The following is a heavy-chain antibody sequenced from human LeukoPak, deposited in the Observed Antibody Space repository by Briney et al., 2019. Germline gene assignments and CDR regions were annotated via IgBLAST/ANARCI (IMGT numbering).Heavy chain of an antibody. V-gene: IGHV3-21*01. Sequence: GGSLRLSCAASGFTFSSYSMNWVRQALGKGLEWVSSISSSSYIYYADSLKGRFTISRDNAKNSLYLQMNSLRAEDTAVYYCARGGAYYYYMDVWGKGTTVTVSS. CDR3: ARGGAYYYYMDV. CDR1: GFTFSSYS. D-gene: IGHD4/OR15-4a*01. J-gene: IGHJ6*03. CDR2: ISSSSYI.